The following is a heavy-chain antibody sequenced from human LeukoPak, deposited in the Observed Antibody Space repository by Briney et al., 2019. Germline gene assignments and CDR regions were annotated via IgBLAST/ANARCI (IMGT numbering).Heavy chain of an antibody. D-gene: IGHD3-22*01. CDR3: ARDLKRRVYYDSSGSDDAFDI. J-gene: IGHJ3*02. CDR2: ISSSSSTI. Sequence: GGSLRLSCAASGFTFTRYSMTWVRQAPGKGLEWVSYISSSSSTIHYADSVKGRFTISRDNTKNSLYLQMNSLRAEDTAVYYCARDLKRRVYYDSSGSDDAFDIWGQGTMVTVSS. CDR1: GFTFTRYS. V-gene: IGHV3-48*04.